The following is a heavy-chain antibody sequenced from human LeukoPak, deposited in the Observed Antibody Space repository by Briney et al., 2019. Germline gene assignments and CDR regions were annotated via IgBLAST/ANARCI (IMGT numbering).Heavy chain of an antibody. D-gene: IGHD3-22*01. Sequence: PSETLSLTCTVSGGSISSGDYYWSWIRQPPGKGLEWIGYIYYSGSTYYNPSLKSRVTISVDTSKNQFSLKLSSVTAADTAVYYCARTYYYDSTHFDYWGQGTLVTVSS. J-gene: IGHJ4*02. CDR1: GGSISSGDYY. CDR2: IYYSGST. CDR3: ARTYYYDSTHFDY. V-gene: IGHV4-30-4*01.